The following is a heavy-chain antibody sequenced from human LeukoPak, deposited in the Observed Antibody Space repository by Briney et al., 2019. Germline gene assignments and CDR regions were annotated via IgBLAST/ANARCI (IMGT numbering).Heavy chain of an antibody. CDR3: ARFFANGIDY. J-gene: IGHJ4*02. Sequence: GGSLRLSCAASGFTFSTYTMNWVRQAPGKGLEWVSSLSSSNTYIYYADSVKGRFTISRDNTKNSLYLQMNSLRAEDTAVYYCARFFANGIDYWGQGTLVTLSS. D-gene: IGHD3-3*01. CDR1: GFTFSTYT. CDR2: LSSSNTYI. V-gene: IGHV3-21*01.